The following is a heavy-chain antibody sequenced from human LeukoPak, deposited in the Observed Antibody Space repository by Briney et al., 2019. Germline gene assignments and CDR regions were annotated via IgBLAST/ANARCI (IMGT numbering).Heavy chain of an antibody. CDR2: INHSGST. J-gene: IGHJ4*02. D-gene: IGHD6-13*01. CDR1: GGSFSGYY. V-gene: IGHV4-34*01. Sequence: PSETLSLTCAVYGGSFSGYYWSWIRQPPGKGLEWIGEINHSGSTYYNPSLKSRVTISIDTSKNQFSLKLNSVTAADTAVYYCARGTPPSSSCYDYWGQGTLVTVPS. CDR3: ARGTPPSSSCYDY.